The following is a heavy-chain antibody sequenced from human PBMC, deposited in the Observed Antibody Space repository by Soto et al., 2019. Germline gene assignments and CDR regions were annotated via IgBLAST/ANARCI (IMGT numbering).Heavy chain of an antibody. D-gene: IGHD1-26*01. CDR2: IYPGDSDT. J-gene: IGHJ6*02. CDR3: ARVAERMVGATPGYYYYYGMDV. Sequence: GESLKISCKGSGYSFTSYWIGWVRQMPGKDLEWMGIIYPGDSDTRYSPSFQGQVTISADKSISTAYLQWSSLKASDTAMYYCARVAERMVGATPGYYYYYGMDVWGQGTTVTVSS. V-gene: IGHV5-51*01. CDR1: GYSFTSYW.